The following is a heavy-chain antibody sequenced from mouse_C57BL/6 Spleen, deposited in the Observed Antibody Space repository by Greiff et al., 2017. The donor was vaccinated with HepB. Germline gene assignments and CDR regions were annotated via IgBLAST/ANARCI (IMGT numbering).Heavy chain of an antibody. V-gene: IGHV5-6*01. J-gene: IGHJ2*01. Sequence: EVKLVESGGDLVKPGGSLKLSCAASGFTFSSYGMSWVRQTPDKRLEWVATISSGGSYTYYPDSVKGRFTISRDNAKNTLYLQMSSLKSEDTAMYYCARDWDVIDYWGQGTTLTVSS. CDR1: GFTFSSYG. D-gene: IGHD4-1*01. CDR3: ARDWDVIDY. CDR2: ISSGGSYT.